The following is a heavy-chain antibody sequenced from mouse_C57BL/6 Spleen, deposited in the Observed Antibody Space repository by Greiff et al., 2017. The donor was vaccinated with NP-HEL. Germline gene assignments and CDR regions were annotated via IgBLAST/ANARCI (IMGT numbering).Heavy chain of an antibody. Sequence: VKLQESGPGLVQPSQSLSITCTVSGFSLTSYGVHWVRQSPGKGLEWLGVIWSGGSTDYNAAFISRLSTSKDNSKSQVFLKMNSPQADDTAIYYCALQLGRGGYFDYWGEGTTLTVSS. CDR1: GFSLTSYG. V-gene: IGHV2-2*01. CDR3: ALQLGRGGYFDY. CDR2: IWSGGST. D-gene: IGHD4-1*02. J-gene: IGHJ2*01.